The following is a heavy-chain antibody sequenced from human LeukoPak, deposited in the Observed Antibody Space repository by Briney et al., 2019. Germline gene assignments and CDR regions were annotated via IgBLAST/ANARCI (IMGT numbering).Heavy chain of an antibody. CDR2: IIPFSGTA. D-gene: IGHD6-13*01. J-gene: IGHJ6*03. CDR1: GGTFSSYG. Sequence: GASVKVSCKASGGTFSSYGISWVRQAPGQGLEWMGGIIPFSGTANYAQEFQGRVTITADESTSTAYMELSSLRSDDTAVYYCARGWVYSSSWPEGYYYYMDVWGKGTTVTVSS. V-gene: IGHV1-69*13. CDR3: ARGWVYSSSWPEGYYYYMDV.